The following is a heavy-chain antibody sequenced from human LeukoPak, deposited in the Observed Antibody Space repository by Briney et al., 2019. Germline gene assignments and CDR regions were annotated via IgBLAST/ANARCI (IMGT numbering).Heavy chain of an antibody. V-gene: IGHV3-7*03. Sequence: GGSLRLSCVASGYTFSHYWMSWVRQTPGKGLEWVASISNGGYPTYYVDSVRGRFTISRDDARNSLFLQMNGLRADDTAVYYCTRENYVPDSWGQGTLVTVSS. CDR2: ISNGGYPT. CDR3: TRENYVPDS. D-gene: IGHD3-10*02. J-gene: IGHJ4*02. CDR1: GYTFSHYW.